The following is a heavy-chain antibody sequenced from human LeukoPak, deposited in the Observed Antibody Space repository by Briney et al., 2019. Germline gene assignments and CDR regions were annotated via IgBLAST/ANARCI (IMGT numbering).Heavy chain of an antibody. Sequence: ASVTVSCKASGYTFTDYYMHWVRQAPGQGLEWMGWINPNSGGTNYAQKFQGRVTMTRDTSISTAYMELSRLRSDDTAVYYCARGASGVYTVTTSWFDPWGQGTLVTVSS. V-gene: IGHV1-2*02. D-gene: IGHD4-17*01. CDR2: INPNSGGT. CDR1: GYTFTDYY. J-gene: IGHJ5*02. CDR3: ARGASGVYTVTTSWFDP.